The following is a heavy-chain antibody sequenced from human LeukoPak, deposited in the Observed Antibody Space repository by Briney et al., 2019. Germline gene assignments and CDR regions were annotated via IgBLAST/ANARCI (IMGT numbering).Heavy chain of an antibody. J-gene: IGHJ4*02. CDR2: INHSGST. Sequence: SETLSLTCAVYGGSFSGYYWSWIRQPPGKGLEWIGEINHSGSTNYNPSLKSRVTISVDTSKNQFSLKLSSVTAADTAVYYCARSTHLGSYGYGPWELPVPHFDYWGQGTLVTVSS. V-gene: IGHV4-34*01. D-gene: IGHD3-16*01. CDR3: ARSTHLGSYGYGPWELPVPHFDY. CDR1: GGSFSGYY.